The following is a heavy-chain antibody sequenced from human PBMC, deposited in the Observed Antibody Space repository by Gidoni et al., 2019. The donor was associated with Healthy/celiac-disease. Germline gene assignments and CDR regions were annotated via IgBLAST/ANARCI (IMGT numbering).Heavy chain of an antibody. V-gene: IGHV3-53*04. CDR1: GFTVSSNY. CDR3: ARDSPANY. J-gene: IGHJ4*02. Sequence: EVQLVESGGGLVKPGGSLGLSGPASGFTVSSNYMSWVRQAPGKGLEWVSVIYSGGSTYYADSVKGRFTISRHNSKNTLYLQMNSLRAEDTAVYYCARDSPANYWGQGTLVTVSS. CDR2: IYSGGST.